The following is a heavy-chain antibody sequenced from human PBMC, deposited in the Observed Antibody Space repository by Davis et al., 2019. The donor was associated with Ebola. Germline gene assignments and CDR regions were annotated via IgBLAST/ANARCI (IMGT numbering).Heavy chain of an antibody. J-gene: IGHJ5*02. CDR1: GYTFIDSY. CDR3: ARDLTGITCCS. CDR2: IHPNNGDT. Sequence: ASVKVSCKASGYTFIDSYIHWVRQAPAQGPEYMACIHPNNGDTYSAPKFQGRVTFTRDTSISTAFMELSGLTSDDTADYYCARDLTGITCCSWGQGTLVTGSS. V-gene: IGHV1-2*02. D-gene: IGHD2-2*01.